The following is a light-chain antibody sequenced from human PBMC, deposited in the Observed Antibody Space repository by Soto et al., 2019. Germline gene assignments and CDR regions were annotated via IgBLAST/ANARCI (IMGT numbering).Light chain of an antibody. CDR3: QKYDRLPWT. Sequence: DIQMTQSPSSLSASIGDGVTITCHASQDVSHFLNWFQQRPGKAPKLLIYDASTLERGVPSRFSGRGSGSRFTFTITSLQPEDIATYYCQKYDRLPWTCGQGNKVDIK. J-gene: IGKJ1*01. CDR2: DAS. V-gene: IGKV1-33*01. CDR1: QDVSHF.